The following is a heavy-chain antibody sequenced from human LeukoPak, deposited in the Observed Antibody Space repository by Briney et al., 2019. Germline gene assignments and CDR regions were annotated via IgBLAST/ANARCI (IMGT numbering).Heavy chain of an antibody. V-gene: IGHV3-23*01. D-gene: IGHD3-22*01. J-gene: IGHJ4*02. CDR2: ISGSGGST. CDR1: GFTFSSYW. CDR3: AKDPYSSGYYHY. Sequence: PGGSLRLSCAASGFTFSSYWMSWVRQAPGKGLEWVSAISGSGGSTYYADSVKGRFTISRDNSKNTLYLQMNSLRAEDTAVYYCAKDPYSSGYYHYWGQGTLVTVSS.